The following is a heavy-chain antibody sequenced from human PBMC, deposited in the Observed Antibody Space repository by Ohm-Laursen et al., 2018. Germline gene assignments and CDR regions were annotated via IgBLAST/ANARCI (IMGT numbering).Heavy chain of an antibody. CDR3: ATHYYGSGKALDI. CDR1: GYTFTGYY. CDR2: INPSGGST. Sequence: ASVKVSCKASGYTFTGYYMHWVRQAPGQGLEWMGIINPSGGSTIYAQKFQGRVTMTEDTSTDTAYMELSSLRSEDTAVYYCATHYYGSGKALDIWGQGTMVTVSS. D-gene: IGHD3-10*01. J-gene: IGHJ3*02. V-gene: IGHV1-46*01.